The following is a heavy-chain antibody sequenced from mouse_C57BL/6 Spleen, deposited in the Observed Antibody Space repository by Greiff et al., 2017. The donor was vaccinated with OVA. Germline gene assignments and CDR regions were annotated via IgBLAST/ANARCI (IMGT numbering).Heavy chain of an antibody. CDR3: SAPLYYGNYDFDY. Sequence: VQLKQSGTVLARPGASVKMSCKTSGYTFTSYWMHWVKQRPGQGLEWIGAIYPGNSDTSYNQKFKGKAKLTAVTSASTAYMELSSLTNEDSAVYYCSAPLYYGNYDFDYWGQGTTLTVSS. V-gene: IGHV1-5*01. CDR1: GYTFTSYW. CDR2: IYPGNSDT. J-gene: IGHJ2*01. D-gene: IGHD2-1*01.